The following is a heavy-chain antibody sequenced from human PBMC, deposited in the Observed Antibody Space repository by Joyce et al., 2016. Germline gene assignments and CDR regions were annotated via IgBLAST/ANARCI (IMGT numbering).Heavy chain of an antibody. CDR3: ATLSTSSVSLGYFYYYMDV. CDR1: GGTYNIYP. Sequence: QVQLVQSGPEVKKPGASVRLSCKPSGGTYNIYPITWVGQAPGQGLEWLGQISPGLTTISHAQKIQGRATLSADESTKTTYMEIRSLTSEDTAVYYCATLSTSSVSLGYFYYYMDVWGKGTTITVSS. V-gene: IGHV1-69*01. D-gene: IGHD6-6*01. CDR2: ISPGLTTI. J-gene: IGHJ6*03.